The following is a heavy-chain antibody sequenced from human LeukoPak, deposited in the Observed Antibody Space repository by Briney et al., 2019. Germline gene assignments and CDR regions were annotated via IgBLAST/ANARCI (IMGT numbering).Heavy chain of an antibody. Sequence: PGGSLRLSCAASGFTFSSYGMHWVRQAPGKGLEWVAVIWYDGSNKYYADSVKGRFTISRDNSKNTLYLQMNSLRAEDTAVYYRARGQPSGSGYFTLLYYFDYWGRGTLVTVSS. D-gene: IGHD3-3*01. CDR2: IWYDGSNK. CDR1: GFTFSSYG. V-gene: IGHV3-33*01. CDR3: ARGQPSGSGYFTLLYYFDY. J-gene: IGHJ4*02.